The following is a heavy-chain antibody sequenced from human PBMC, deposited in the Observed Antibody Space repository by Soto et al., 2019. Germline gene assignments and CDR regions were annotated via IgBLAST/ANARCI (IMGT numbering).Heavy chain of an antibody. CDR2: IIPIFRTP. CDR1: GDTFNSFA. V-gene: IGHV1-69*12. D-gene: IGHD1-1*01. CDR3: ARDKDREQLGGNYYYAWDV. J-gene: IGHJ6*02. Sequence: QVQLVQSGAEVKKPGSSVKVSCKASGDTFNSFAISWVRQAPGQGLEWMGGIIPIFRTPKYAQKFQGRVTITADEFKSTAYMELSSLRSEDTAVYYCARDKDREQLGGNYYYAWDVWGQGTTFIVSS.